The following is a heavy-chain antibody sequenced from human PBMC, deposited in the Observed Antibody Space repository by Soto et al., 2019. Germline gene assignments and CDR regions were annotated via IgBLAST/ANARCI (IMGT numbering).Heavy chain of an antibody. D-gene: IGHD5-12*01. J-gene: IGHJ4*02. Sequence: GGSLRLSCAASGFTFSSYSMNWVRQAPGKGLEWVSYISSSSSTIYYADSVKGRFTISRDNAKNSLYLQMNSLRAEDTAVYYCARDKSGDIVATLLNYWGQGTLVTVSS. CDR1: GFTFSSYS. CDR3: ARDKSGDIVATLLNY. V-gene: IGHV3-48*01. CDR2: ISSSSSTI.